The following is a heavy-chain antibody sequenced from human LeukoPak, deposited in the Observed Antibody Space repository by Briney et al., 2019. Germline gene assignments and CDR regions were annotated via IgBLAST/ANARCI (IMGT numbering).Heavy chain of an antibody. CDR2: ISYDESNK. Sequence: PGRSLRLSCTASGFTFGGSAMHWVRQAPGKGLEWVAVISYDESNKYYADSVKGRFTISRDNSKNTLYLQMNSLRAEDTAVYYCAKTGESYSSGWYRGEYYFDYWGQGTLVTVSS. CDR1: GFTFGGSA. V-gene: IGHV3-30-3*02. D-gene: IGHD6-19*01. J-gene: IGHJ4*02. CDR3: AKTGESYSSGWYRGEYYFDY.